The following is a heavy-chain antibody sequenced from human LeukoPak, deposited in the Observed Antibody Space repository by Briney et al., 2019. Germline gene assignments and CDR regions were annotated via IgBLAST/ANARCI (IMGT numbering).Heavy chain of an antibody. CDR2: ISAYNGNT. CDR3: ARDSPVTKASSFDY. Sequence: ASVKVSCKASGYTFTSYGISWVRQAPGQGLEGMGWISAYNGNTNYAQKLQGRVTMTTDTSTSTAYMELRSLRSDDTAVYYCARDSPVTKASSFDYWGQGTLVTVSS. CDR1: GYTFTSYG. D-gene: IGHD4-17*01. V-gene: IGHV1-18*01. J-gene: IGHJ4*02.